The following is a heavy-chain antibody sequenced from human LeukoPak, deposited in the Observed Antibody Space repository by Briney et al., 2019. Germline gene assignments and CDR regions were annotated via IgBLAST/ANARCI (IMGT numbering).Heavy chain of an antibody. V-gene: IGHV3-30-3*01. CDR1: GFTFSDYA. D-gene: IGHD1-7*01. Sequence: HPGGSLRLSCAASGFTFSDYAMHWVRQAPGKGLEWVAVISKDGSDKYYPGSVRGRFTISRGNSKNTIYLQMDSLRAEDTAIYYCARDYWWNYDYWGQGTLVTVSS. J-gene: IGHJ4*02. CDR3: ARDYWWNYDY. CDR2: ISKDGSDK.